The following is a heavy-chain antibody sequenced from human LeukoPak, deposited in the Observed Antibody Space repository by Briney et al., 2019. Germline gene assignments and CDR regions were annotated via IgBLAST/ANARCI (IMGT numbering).Heavy chain of an antibody. CDR2: IYYSGST. D-gene: IGHD6-13*01. CDR1: GGSISSSSYY. V-gene: IGHV4-39*01. J-gene: IGHJ5*02. CDR3: ARQHSSSWSDWFDP. Sequence: SETLPLTCTVSGGSISSSSYYWGWIRQPPGKGLEWIGSIYYSGSTYYNPSLKSRVTISVDTSKNQFSLKLSSVTAADTAVYYCARQHSSSWSDWFDPWGQGTLVTVSS.